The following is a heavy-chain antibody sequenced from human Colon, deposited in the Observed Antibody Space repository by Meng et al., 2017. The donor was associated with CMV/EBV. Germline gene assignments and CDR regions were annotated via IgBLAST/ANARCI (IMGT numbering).Heavy chain of an antibody. CDR3: AKSLVDTAMDLDE. V-gene: IGHV3-23*01. D-gene: IGHD5-18*01. J-gene: IGHJ4*02. CDR1: GFTFSSFA. Sequence: CASSGFTFSSFATTWVRQSPGKGLGWISTIDSSDGTYYADSMKSRFIISRDNSKNTLHLQMNSLRAEDTAVYYCAKSLVDTAMDLDEWSQETLVTVSS. CDR2: IDSSDGT.